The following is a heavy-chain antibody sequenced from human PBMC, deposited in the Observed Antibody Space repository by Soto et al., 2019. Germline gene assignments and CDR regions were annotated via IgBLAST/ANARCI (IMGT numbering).Heavy chain of an antibody. CDR1: GFTFSSYA. Sequence: GGSLRLSCAASGFTFSSYAMTWVRQAPGKGLEWVSAISGSGTRTYYADSVKGRFTISRDNSKSTLYLQMNSLRAEDTAVYYCAKGSGSGSYYFDYWGQGTLVTVSS. D-gene: IGHD3-10*01. J-gene: IGHJ4*02. CDR2: ISGSGTRT. CDR3: AKGSGSGSYYFDY. V-gene: IGHV3-23*01.